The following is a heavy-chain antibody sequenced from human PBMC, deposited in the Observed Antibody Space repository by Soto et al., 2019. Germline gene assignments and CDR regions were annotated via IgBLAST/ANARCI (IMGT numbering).Heavy chain of an antibody. CDR3: ARVPGVVVSADDAFDI. J-gene: IGHJ3*02. Sequence: QVQLQESGPGLVKPSGTVSVTCAVSGGSVSSSNWWSWVRQYPGKGLEWMGEIYHSGSAHYNPSLKSRATISLDKSKNQFSLRLTSVTAADTAVYYCARVPGVVVSADDAFDIWGPGTRVIVSS. CDR1: GGSVSSSNW. V-gene: IGHV4-4*02. D-gene: IGHD2-21*02. CDR2: IYHSGSA.